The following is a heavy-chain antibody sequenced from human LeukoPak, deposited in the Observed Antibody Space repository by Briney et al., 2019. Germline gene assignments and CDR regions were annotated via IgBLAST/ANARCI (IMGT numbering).Heavy chain of an antibody. CDR1: GGSFSGYY. J-gene: IGHJ6*02. D-gene: IGHD1-7*01. Sequence: PSETLSLTCAVYGGSFSGYYWNWIRQPPGEGLEWIGEINHSGSTNYNPSLKSRVTISVDTSKNQFSLKLSSVTAADTAVYYCARDNWNYGSSMDVWGQGTTVTVSS. CDR2: INHSGST. V-gene: IGHV4-34*01. CDR3: ARDNWNYGSSMDV.